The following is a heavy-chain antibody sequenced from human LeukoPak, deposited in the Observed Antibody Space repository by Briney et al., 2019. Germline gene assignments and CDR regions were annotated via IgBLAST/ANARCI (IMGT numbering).Heavy chain of an antibody. D-gene: IGHD3-10*01. Sequence: ASVKISCKASGYTFTRYYMHWVRQAPGQGLDGMGIINPSGGITRYAQKFQGRLTKTRHTPTLTVYMDVSSLRADDTAVYYCARGGVMVRGVESNWFDPWGQGTLVTVSS. V-gene: IGHV1-46*01. CDR1: GYTFTRYY. CDR2: INPSGGIT. CDR3: ARGGVMVRGVESNWFDP. J-gene: IGHJ5*02.